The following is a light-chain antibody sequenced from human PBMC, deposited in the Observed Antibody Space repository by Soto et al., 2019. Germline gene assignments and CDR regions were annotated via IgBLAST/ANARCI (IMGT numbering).Light chain of an antibody. CDR3: QQYGSSPPIT. V-gene: IGKV3-20*01. CDR1: QSITSSY. Sequence: DIVLTQSPGTLSLSPGERATLSCRASQSITSSYLAWYQHKPGQAPRLLIYGASSRATRIPDRFSGSGSGTDFTLTISRLEPEDFAVYYCQQYGSSPPITFGQGTRLEIK. J-gene: IGKJ5*01. CDR2: GAS.